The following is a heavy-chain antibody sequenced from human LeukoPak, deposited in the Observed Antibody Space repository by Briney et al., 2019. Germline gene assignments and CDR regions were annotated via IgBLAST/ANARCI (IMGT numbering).Heavy chain of an antibody. CDR2: INHSGST. CDR1: GGSFSGYY. J-gene: IGHJ6*03. CDR3: ARRDSSSWFGYYYYYMDV. Sequence: NPSETLSLTCAVYGGSFSGYYWSWIRQPPGKGLEWIGEINHSGSTNYNPSLKSRVTISVDTSKNQFSLKLSSVTAADTAVYYCARRDSSSWFGYYYYYMDVWGKGTTVTVSS. D-gene: IGHD6-6*01. V-gene: IGHV4-34*01.